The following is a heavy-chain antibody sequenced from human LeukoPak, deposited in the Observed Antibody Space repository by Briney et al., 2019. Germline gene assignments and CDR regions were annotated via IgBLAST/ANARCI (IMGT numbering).Heavy chain of an antibody. J-gene: IGHJ3*02. CDR1: GFTFSSYW. CDR2: IKQDGSEK. D-gene: IGHD4-17*01. Sequence: GGSLRLSCAASGFTFSSYWMSWVRQAPGKGLEWVANIKQDGSEKYYVDSVKGRFTISRDNAKNSLYLKMNSLRAEDTAVYYCARSDYGDYGAFDIWGQGTMVTVSS. V-gene: IGHV3-7*01. CDR3: ARSDYGDYGAFDI.